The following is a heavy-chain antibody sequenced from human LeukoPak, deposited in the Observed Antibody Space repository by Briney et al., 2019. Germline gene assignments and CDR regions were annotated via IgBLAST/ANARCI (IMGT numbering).Heavy chain of an antibody. J-gene: IGHJ4*02. Sequence: SETLSLTCTVSGGSITSSSYYWGWLPQPPGKGLQGITRLYYSGSIYNNPSIKSRVTIHLATSKNQSSLKLSSVTAADTAVYYCARGRRDGYNLEYFDKWGQGTLVTVSS. D-gene: IGHD5-24*01. V-gene: IGHV4-39*01. CDR2: LYYSGSI. CDR3: ARGRRDGYNLEYFDK. CDR1: GGSITSSSYY.